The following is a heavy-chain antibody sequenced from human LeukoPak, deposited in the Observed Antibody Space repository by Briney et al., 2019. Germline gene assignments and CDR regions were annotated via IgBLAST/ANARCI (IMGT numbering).Heavy chain of an antibody. D-gene: IGHD6-13*01. CDR2: VYYSGGT. V-gene: IGHV4-59*01. CDR3: ARRAAAVGTFYMDV. J-gene: IGHJ6*03. CDR1: GGSISPYY. Sequence: SETLSLTCTVSGGSISPYYWLWIRKPPGKGLEWIGYVYYSGGTNYNPSLKSRVTMSVDTSKNQLSLKLTSVTAADTAVYYCARRAAAVGTFYMDVWGKGTTVTVSS.